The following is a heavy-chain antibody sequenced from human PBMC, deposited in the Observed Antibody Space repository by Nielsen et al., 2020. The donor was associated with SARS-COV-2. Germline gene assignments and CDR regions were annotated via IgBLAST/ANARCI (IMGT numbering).Heavy chain of an antibody. CDR3: ARDEGVVVPAAIRD. CDR2: ISSSSSYI. D-gene: IGHD2-2*02. CDR1: GFTFSSYS. J-gene: IGHJ4*02. V-gene: IGHV3-21*01. Sequence: EGSLRLSCAASGFTFSSYSMNWVRQAPGKGLEWVSSISSSSSYIYYADSVKGRFTISRDNAKNSLYLQMNSLRAEDTAVYYCARDEGVVVPAAIRDWGQGTLVTVSS.